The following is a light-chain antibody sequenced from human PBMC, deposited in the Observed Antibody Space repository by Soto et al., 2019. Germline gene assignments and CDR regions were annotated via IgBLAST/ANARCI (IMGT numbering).Light chain of an antibody. CDR3: QYYDNSPF. Sequence: EIVLTQSPGTLSLSPGERAALSCRASQSVASRELAWYQQKPGQAPRLLIYSASSRATGIPERFGGSGSGTDFTLTISRLEPEDFAVYYGQYYDNSPFFGPGTKVDI. J-gene: IGKJ3*01. CDR1: QSVASRE. CDR2: SAS. V-gene: IGKV3-20*01.